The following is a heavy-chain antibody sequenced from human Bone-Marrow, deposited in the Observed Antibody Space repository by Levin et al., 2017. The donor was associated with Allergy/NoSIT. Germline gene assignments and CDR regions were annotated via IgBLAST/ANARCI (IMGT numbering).Heavy chain of an antibody. CDR2: ITDSGSTT. CDR3: AKRIEYSSSAAYFDY. V-gene: IGHV3-23*01. Sequence: GESLKISCAASGFTFAKYGMSWVRQAPGKGLEWVSSITDSGSTTYYTDSVKGRFTVSRDNSKNTMFLQMNSLRAEDTAVYYCAKRIEYSSSAAYFDYWGQGTLVTVSS. J-gene: IGHJ4*02. CDR1: GFTFAKYG. D-gene: IGHD6-6*01.